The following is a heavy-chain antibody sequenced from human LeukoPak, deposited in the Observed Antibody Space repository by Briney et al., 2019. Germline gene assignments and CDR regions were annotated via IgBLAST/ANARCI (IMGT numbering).Heavy chain of an antibody. J-gene: IGHJ4*02. CDR3: ARGTRGSYFDY. CDR2: ISSSSSYI. Sequence: GGSLRPSCAASGFTFSSYSMNWVRQAPGKGLEWVSSISSSSSYIYYADSVKGRFTISRDNAKNSLYLQMNSLRAEDTAVYYCARGTRGSYFDYWGQGTLVTVSS. D-gene: IGHD2-2*01. V-gene: IGHV3-21*01. CDR1: GFTFSSYS.